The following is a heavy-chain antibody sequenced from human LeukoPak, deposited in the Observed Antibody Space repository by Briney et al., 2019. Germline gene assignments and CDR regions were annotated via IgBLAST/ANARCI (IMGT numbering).Heavy chain of an antibody. Sequence: ASVKVSCKASGYTFNRNNINWVRQAPGQGLEWMGCISTYNGNTNYAQKLQGRVTMTTDTSTSTAYMELRSLRSDDTAVYYCARGVRYFDWSNEKNWFDPWGQGTLVTVSS. CDR3: ARGVRYFDWSNEKNWFDP. J-gene: IGHJ5*02. V-gene: IGHV1-18*01. CDR1: GYTFNRNN. CDR2: ISTYNGNT. D-gene: IGHD3-9*01.